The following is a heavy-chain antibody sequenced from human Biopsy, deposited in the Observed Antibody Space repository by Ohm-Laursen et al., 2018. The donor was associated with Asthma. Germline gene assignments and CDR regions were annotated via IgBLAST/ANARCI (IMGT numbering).Heavy chain of an antibody. D-gene: IGHD3-22*01. CDR3: ARAQDYYDSRGYYRSFDY. CDR2: IYYSGST. Sequence: TLSLTCAVSYGSITSGGYYWTWIRQHPGKGLEWIGFIYYSGSTYYNPSLKGRVSISIDTSKNQFSLKLSSVTAADTAVYYCARAQDYYDSRGYYRSFDYWSQGTLVTVSS. V-gene: IGHV4-31*11. CDR1: YGSITSGGYY. J-gene: IGHJ4*02.